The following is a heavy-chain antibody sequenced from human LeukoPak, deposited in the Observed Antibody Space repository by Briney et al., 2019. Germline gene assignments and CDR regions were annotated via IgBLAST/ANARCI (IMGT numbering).Heavy chain of an antibody. V-gene: IGHV4-34*01. CDR1: GGSFSGYY. Sequence: PSETLSLTCAVYGGSFSGYYWSWIRQPPGKGLEWIGEINHSGSTNYNPSLKSRVTISVDTSKNQFSLKLSSVTAADTAVYYCARVGSVFWNWGDLYKKYYYGSGGYPRHYYYYYMDVWGKGTTVTVSS. D-gene: IGHD3-10*01. CDR2: INHSGST. CDR3: ARVGSVFWNWGDLYKKYYYGSGGYPRHYYYYYMDV. J-gene: IGHJ6*03.